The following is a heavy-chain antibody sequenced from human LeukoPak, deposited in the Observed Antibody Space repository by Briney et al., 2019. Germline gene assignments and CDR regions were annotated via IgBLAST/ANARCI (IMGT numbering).Heavy chain of an antibody. Sequence: SETLSLTCAVSGYSISSSYYYWGWIRQPPGKGLEWIGTLSHSGSTNFNPPLKSRVTISVDTSKNQFSLNLTSVTAADTAVYYCARRWTYFDYWGQGTLVTVSS. CDR1: GYSISSSYYY. CDR3: ARRWTYFDY. D-gene: IGHD1-1*01. J-gene: IGHJ4*02. CDR2: LSHSGST. V-gene: IGHV4-38-2*01.